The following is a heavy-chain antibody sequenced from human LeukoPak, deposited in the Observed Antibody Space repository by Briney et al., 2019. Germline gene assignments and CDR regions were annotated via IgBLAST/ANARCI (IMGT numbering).Heavy chain of an antibody. CDR2: INSDGSST. J-gene: IGHJ3*02. D-gene: IGHD5-18*01. CDR1: GFTFSSYW. Sequence: GGSLRLSCAASGFTFSSYWMHWVRQAPGKGLVWVSRINSDGSSTSYADSVKGRFTISRDNAKNTLYLEMNSLRAEDTAVYYCVRSGGYSYGQDAFDIWGQGTMVTVSS. V-gene: IGHV3-74*01. CDR3: VRSGGYSYGQDAFDI.